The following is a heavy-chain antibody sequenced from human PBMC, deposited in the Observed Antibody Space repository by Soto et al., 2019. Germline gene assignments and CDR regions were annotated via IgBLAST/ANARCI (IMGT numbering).Heavy chain of an antibody. Sequence: QVQVVESGGGVVQPGRSLRLSCEASGFIFSRYAIHWVRQAPGKGLEWLAVISRDGSNRYYLDSVKGRFTISRDNSKNTLYLQMNSLREDDTALYYCTHSRSGAVADSFDFWGQGTLVTVSS. CDR1: GFIFSRYA. V-gene: IGHV3-30*04. J-gene: IGHJ4*02. CDR3: THSRSGAVADSFDF. D-gene: IGHD3-3*01. CDR2: ISRDGSNR.